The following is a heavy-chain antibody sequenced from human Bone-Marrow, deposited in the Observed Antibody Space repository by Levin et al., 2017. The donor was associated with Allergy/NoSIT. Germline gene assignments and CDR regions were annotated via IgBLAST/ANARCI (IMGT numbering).Heavy chain of an antibody. CDR3: GKDIRAGPVSYRGLDV. D-gene: IGHD3-10*01. CDR1: GFIFSDAP. J-gene: IGHJ6*02. CDR2: ISNNGSHI. V-gene: IGHV3-30*04. Sequence: GGSLRLSCTASGFIFSDAPLHWVRQAPGKGLEWVSFISNNGSHIFYADSVKGRFTVSRDNSKNSLYLQMNSLTVDDTALYYCGKDIRAGPVSYRGLDVWGQGTTVSVSS.